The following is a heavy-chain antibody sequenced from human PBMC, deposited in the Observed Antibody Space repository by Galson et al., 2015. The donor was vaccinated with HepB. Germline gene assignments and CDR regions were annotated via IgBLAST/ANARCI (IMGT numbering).Heavy chain of an antibody. CDR1: GYTFTSHG. V-gene: IGHV1-18*01. CDR3: VRGPWCSSTSCYYPSDYYYMDV. CDR2: ISSYRGNT. Sequence: SVKVSCKASGYTFTSHGISWVRQAPGQGLEWVGWISSYRGNTKYAQKFQGRVTMTKDTSTNTVYMELSSLRSDDTAVYYCVRGPWCSSTSCYYPSDYYYMDVWGKGTTVIVSS. J-gene: IGHJ6*03. D-gene: IGHD2-2*01.